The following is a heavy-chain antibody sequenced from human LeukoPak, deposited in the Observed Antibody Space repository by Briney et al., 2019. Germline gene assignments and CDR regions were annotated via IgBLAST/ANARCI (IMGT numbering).Heavy chain of an antibody. CDR1: VFTFSSSV. Sequence: PGGSLRLSCAASVFTFSSSVMKWVRQAPGKGLEWVSYISSGSTIYDADSVKGRFTISRDNAKNSLYLQMNSLRAEDTAVYYCARESIAVAGAPFDYWGQGTLVTVSS. D-gene: IGHD6-19*01. CDR3: ARESIAVAGAPFDY. CDR2: ISSGSTI. J-gene: IGHJ4*02. V-gene: IGHV3-48*03.